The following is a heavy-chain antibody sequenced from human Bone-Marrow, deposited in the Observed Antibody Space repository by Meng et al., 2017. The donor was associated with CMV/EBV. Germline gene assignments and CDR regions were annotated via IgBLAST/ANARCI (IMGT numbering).Heavy chain of an antibody. CDR1: GYTFTSYG. Sequence: ASVKVSCKASGYTFTSYGISWVRQAPGQGLEWMGWISAYNGNTNYAQKLQGRATMTTDTSTSTAYMELRSLRSDDTAVYYCARERFQLLLSIYYYYGMDVWGQGTTVTVSS. D-gene: IGHD2-2*01. CDR3: ARERFQLLLSIYYYYGMDV. J-gene: IGHJ6*02. V-gene: IGHV1-18*01. CDR2: ISAYNGNT.